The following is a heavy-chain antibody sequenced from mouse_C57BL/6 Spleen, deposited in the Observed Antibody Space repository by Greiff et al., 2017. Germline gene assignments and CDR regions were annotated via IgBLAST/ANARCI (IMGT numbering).Heavy chain of an antibody. J-gene: IGHJ1*03. V-gene: IGHV1-72*01. D-gene: IGHD1-1*01. Sequence: VQLQQPGAELVKPGASVKLSCKASGYTFTSSWMHWGKQRPGRGLEWIGRIDPNRGGTKYNETFKSQATLTVDKPSSTAYMQLSSLTSESSAVNYCARDNDGRSYWYFEVWGTGTTVTVSS. CDR1: GYTFTSSW. CDR2: IDPNRGGT. CDR3: ARDNDGRSYWYFEV.